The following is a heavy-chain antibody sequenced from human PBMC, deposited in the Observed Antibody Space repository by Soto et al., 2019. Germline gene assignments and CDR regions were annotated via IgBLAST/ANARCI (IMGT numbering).Heavy chain of an antibody. D-gene: IGHD6-13*01. CDR3: ARSIAIAGLFDF. V-gene: IGHV4-31*03. Sequence: KASETLSLTCTVSGGSIRSGGYYWSWIRQHPGKGLEWIGYISYSGTTYYNPSLESRVTISADTSKNQFSLKLISVTAADTAVYYCARSIAIAGLFDFWGQGTLVTVYS. CDR1: GGSIRSGGYY. J-gene: IGHJ4*02. CDR2: ISYSGTT.